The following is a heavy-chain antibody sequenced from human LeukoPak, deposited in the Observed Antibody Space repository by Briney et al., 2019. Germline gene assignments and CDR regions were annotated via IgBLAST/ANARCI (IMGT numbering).Heavy chain of an antibody. CDR3: GREVCSTSCYIDY. Sequence: SETLSFTATVGTGSSSGNYWSWLRPPQGRGLEGVGITYYGGTTNYKTSLKRRVTISVDTTKNKFFLKLSSVTAEAPAVFYCGREVCSTSCYIDYWGQGTLVTVSS. CDR2: TYYGGTT. D-gene: IGHD2-2*01. V-gene: IGHV4-59*01. CDR1: TGSSSGNY. J-gene: IGHJ4*02.